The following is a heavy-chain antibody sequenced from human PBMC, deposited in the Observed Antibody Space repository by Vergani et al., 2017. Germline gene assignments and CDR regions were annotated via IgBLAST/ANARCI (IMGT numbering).Heavy chain of an antibody. CDR2: IYTSGST. Sequence: QVQLQESGPGLVKPSQTLSLTCTVSGGSISSGSYYWSWIRQPAGKGLEWSGRIYTSGSTNYNPSLKSRVTISVDTSKNQFSLKLSSVTAADTAVYYWEREERPYGGYGAHFDYWGQGTLVTVSS. D-gene: IGHD5-12*01. CDR3: EREERPYGGYGAHFDY. J-gene: IGHJ4*02. CDR1: GGSISSGSYY. V-gene: IGHV4-61*02.